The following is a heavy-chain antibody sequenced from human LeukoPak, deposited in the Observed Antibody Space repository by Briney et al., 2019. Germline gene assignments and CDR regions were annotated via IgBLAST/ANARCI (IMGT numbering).Heavy chain of an antibody. CDR3: ARQDPQDYYYYMDV. V-gene: IGHV4-39*01. CDR1: GGSISSSSYY. Sequence: PSETLSLTCTVSGGSISSSSYYWGWIRQPPGKGLEWIGSIYYSGSTYYNPSLKSRVTISVDTSKNQFSLKLSSVTAADTAVYYCARQDPQDYYYYMDVWGKGTTVTVSS. J-gene: IGHJ6*03. CDR2: IYYSGST.